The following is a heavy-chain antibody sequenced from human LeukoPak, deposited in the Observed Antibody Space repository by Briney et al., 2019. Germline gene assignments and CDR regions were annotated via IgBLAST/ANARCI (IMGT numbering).Heavy chain of an antibody. Sequence: PSETLSLTCAVYGGSFSGYYWSWIRQPPGKGLEWFGEINHSGSTNYNPSLKSRVTISVDTSKNQFSLKLSSVTAADTAVYYCARGYRYDFWSGYYGNYGMDVWGQGTTVTVSS. CDR1: GGSFSGYY. J-gene: IGHJ6*02. V-gene: IGHV4-34*01. D-gene: IGHD3-3*01. CDR2: INHSGST. CDR3: ARGYRYDFWSGYYGNYGMDV.